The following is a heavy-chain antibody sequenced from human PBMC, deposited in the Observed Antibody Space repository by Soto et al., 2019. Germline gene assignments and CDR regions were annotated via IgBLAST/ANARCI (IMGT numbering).Heavy chain of an antibody. J-gene: IGHJ6*02. Sequence: QVQLVESGGGVVQPGRSLRLSCAASGFTFSSYGMHWVRQAPGKGLEWVAVIWYDGSNKYYADSVKGRFTISRDNSKNTLYLQMNSRRAEDTAVYYCAREEGTYYGMDVWGQGTTVTVSS. CDR2: IWYDGSNK. V-gene: IGHV3-33*01. CDR3: AREEGTYYGMDV. CDR1: GFTFSSYG.